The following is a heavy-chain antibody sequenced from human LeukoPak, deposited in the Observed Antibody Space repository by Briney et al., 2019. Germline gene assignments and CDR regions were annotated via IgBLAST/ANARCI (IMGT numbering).Heavy chain of an antibody. D-gene: IGHD6-13*01. CDR2: IKQDGSEK. Sequence: GGSLRLSCAASGFTFSSYWMSWVRQAPGKGLEWVANIKQDGSEKYYVDSVKGRFTISRDNAKNSLYLQMNSLRAEDTAVYYCARGTRLSSSSWYYGMDVWGQGTTDTVSS. CDR1: GFTFSSYW. CDR3: ARGTRLSSSSWYYGMDV. J-gene: IGHJ6*02. V-gene: IGHV3-7*01.